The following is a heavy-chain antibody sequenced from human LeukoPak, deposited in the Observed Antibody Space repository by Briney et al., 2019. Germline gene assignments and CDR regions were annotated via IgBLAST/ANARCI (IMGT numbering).Heavy chain of an antibody. J-gene: IGHJ3*02. CDR2: IKQDGTEK. CDR1: GFTSSSYW. CDR3: ATLGGKHAFWSGSYIKEAFDI. Sequence: PGGSLRLSCAASGFTSSSYWMSWVRQAPGKGLEWVANIKQDGTEKNYVDSVKGRFTISRDNAKNSLYLQMSSLRAEDTAVYYCATLGGKHAFWSGSYIKEAFDIWGQGTMVTVSS. D-gene: IGHD3-3*01. V-gene: IGHV3-7*03.